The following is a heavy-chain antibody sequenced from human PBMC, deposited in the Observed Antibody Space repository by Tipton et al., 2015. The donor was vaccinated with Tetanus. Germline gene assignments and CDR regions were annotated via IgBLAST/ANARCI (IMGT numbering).Heavy chain of an antibody. V-gene: IGHV4-59*02. CDR2: IFYSGNS. Sequence: TLSLTCSVSGDSGSRHYWSWIRQPPGKALEWIGDIFYSGNSISNPSFRSRVTMSADTSRTLFSLTLIAVTAADTAVYFCARGLIDDFLGSRIYFDSWGPGTLVTVSS. CDR3: ARGLIDDFLGSRIYFDS. CDR1: GDSGSRHY. J-gene: IGHJ4*02. D-gene: IGHD2-8*01.